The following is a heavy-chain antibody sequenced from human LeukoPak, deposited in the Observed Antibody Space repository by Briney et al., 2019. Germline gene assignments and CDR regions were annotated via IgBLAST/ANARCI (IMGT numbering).Heavy chain of an antibody. CDR2: IYYSGST. D-gene: IGHD3-10*01. CDR3: AREAVTMVRGVIISWFDP. V-gene: IGHV4-59*12. J-gene: IGHJ5*02. Sequence: SETLSLTCTVSGGSISNNYWSWIRQPPGKGLECIGYIYYSGSTNYNPSLKSRVTISVDTSKNQFSLKLSSVTAADTAVYYCAREAVTMVRGVIISWFDPWGQGTLVTVSS. CDR1: GGSISNNY.